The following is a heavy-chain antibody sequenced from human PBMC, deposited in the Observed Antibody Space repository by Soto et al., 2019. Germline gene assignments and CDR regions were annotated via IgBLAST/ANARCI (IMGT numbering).Heavy chain of an antibody. Sequence: GGSLRLSCAASGFTFSSYAMTWVRQAPGKGLEWVGHIKSNADGGATDYAAPVKGRFTVSRDDSKNSLYLQMNSLKTEDTAVYFCVRVSSGFYYVGYWGQGTLVTVSS. CDR3: VRVSSGFYYVGY. V-gene: IGHV3-15*01. D-gene: IGHD3-22*01. CDR2: IKSNADGGAT. J-gene: IGHJ4*02. CDR1: GFTFSSYA.